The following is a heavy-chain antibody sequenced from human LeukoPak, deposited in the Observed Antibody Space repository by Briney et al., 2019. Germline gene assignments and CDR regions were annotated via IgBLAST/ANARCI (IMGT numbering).Heavy chain of an antibody. CDR1: GFTFSSYS. D-gene: IGHD1-1*01. CDR3: ARDYSGTSKGSRAFDI. V-gene: IGHV3-21*01. CDR2: ISSSSSYI. Sequence: PGGSLRLSCAASGFTFSSYSMNWVRQAPGKGLEWVSSISSSSSYIYYADSVKGRFTISRDNAKNSLYLQMNSLRAEDTAVYYCARDYSGTSKGSRAFDIWGQGTMVTVSS. J-gene: IGHJ3*02.